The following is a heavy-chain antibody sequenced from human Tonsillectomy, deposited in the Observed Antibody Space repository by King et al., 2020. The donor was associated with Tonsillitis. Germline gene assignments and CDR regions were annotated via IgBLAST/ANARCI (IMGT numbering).Heavy chain of an antibody. CDR1: GGSFSGYY. CDR2: INHSGST. CDR3: ASRGYYYDSSGYYEVDP. J-gene: IGHJ5*02. V-gene: IGHV4-34*01. D-gene: IGHD3-22*01. Sequence: VQLQQWGAGLLKPSETLSLTCAVYGGSFSGYYWSWIRQPPGKGLEWIGEINHSGSTNYNPSLKSRVTISVDTSKNQFSLKLSSVTAADTAVYYCASRGYYYDSSGYYEVDPWSQGTLVTVSS.